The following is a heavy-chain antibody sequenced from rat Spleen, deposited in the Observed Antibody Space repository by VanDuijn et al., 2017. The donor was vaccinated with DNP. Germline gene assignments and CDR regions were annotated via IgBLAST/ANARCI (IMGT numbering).Heavy chain of an antibody. CDR3: ARHPQTTGIPDY. Sequence: EVQLVESGGGLVQPGRSLKLSCAASGFTFSDYYMAWIRQAPTMGLEWVAYIRYDGGSTKYGDSVKGRFTISRDNAKNTQYLQIDSLRSEDTATYYCARHPQTTGIPDYWGQGVMVTVSS. CDR2: IRYDGGST. J-gene: IGHJ2*01. V-gene: IGHV5-7*01. CDR1: GFTFSDYY. D-gene: IGHD1-7*01.